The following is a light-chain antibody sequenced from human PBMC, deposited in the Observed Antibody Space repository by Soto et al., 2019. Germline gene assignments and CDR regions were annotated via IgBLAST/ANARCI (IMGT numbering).Light chain of an antibody. CDR2: DVS. J-gene: IGLJ1*01. Sequence: QSALTQPRSVSGSPGQSVTISCTGTSSDVGGYNYVSWYQQHPGKAPKLMIYDVSKRPSGVPDRFSGSRSGNTASLTISGLQAEDEADYYCCSYGGSYTFVFGPGTKVTVL. CDR1: SSDVGGYNY. V-gene: IGLV2-11*01. CDR3: CSYGGSYTFV.